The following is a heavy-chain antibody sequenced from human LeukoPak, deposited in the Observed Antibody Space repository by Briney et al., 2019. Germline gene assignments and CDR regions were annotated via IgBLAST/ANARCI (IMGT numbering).Heavy chain of an antibody. CDR1: GGSISTYY. CDR2: IYYSGST. J-gene: IGHJ2*01. V-gene: IGHV4-59*08. Sequence: PSETLSLTCTVSGGSISTYYWSWIRQPPGKGLEYIGYIYYSGSTNYNPSLKSRVTISVDTSKNQFSLKLSSVTAADTAVYYCARHLPYYDILTGYYVPLSYWYFDLWGRGTLVTVSS. D-gene: IGHD3-9*01. CDR3: ARHLPYYDILTGYYVPLSYWYFDL.